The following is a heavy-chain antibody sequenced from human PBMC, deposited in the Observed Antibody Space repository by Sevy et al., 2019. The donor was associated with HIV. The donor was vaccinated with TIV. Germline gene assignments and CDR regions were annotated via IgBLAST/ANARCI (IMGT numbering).Heavy chain of an antibody. J-gene: IGHJ6*02. Sequence: GGSLRLSCAASGFNFSNYVLHLVRQAPGKGLEWVTFISSYGNEADYVDSVKGRFTISRDDSKNTLYLQMNSLRPEDTAVYYCARSILAVAGSYGMDVWGQGTTVTVSS. CDR3: ARSILAVAGSYGMDV. CDR2: ISSYGNEA. D-gene: IGHD6-19*01. V-gene: IGHV3-30*03. CDR1: GFNFSNYV.